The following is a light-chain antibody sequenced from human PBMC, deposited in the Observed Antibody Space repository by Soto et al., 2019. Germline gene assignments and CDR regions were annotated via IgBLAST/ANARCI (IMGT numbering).Light chain of an antibody. CDR2: DVS. J-gene: IGLJ2*01. CDR3: SSYTSSSTWV. V-gene: IGLV2-14*01. Sequence: QSALTQPGSVSGSPGQPITISSTGTSSDVDGYNYVSWYQQHPGKAPKLMIYDVSNRPSGVSNRFSGSKSGNTASLTISGLQAEYEADYYCSSYTSSSTWVFGGGTKLTVL. CDR1: SSDVDGYNY.